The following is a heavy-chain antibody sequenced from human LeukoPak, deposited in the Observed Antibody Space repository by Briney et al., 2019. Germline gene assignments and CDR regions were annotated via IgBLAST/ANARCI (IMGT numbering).Heavy chain of an antibody. Sequence: ASVKVSCKASGYTFTSYDINWVRQATGQGLEWMGWMNPNSGNTGYAQKFQGRVTMTRNTSISTAYMELSSLRSEDTAVYYCARPGNYGGNFDYGGQGTLVTVSS. V-gene: IGHV1-8*01. CDR2: MNPNSGNT. J-gene: IGHJ4*02. CDR3: ARPGNYGGNFDY. CDR1: GYTFTSYD. D-gene: IGHD4-17*01.